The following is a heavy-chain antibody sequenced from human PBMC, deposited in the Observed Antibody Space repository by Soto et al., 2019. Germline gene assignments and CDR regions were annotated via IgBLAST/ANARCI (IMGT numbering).Heavy chain of an antibody. CDR3: ARGDCTDCSNGVCSFFYYHYMDV. J-gene: IGHJ6*02. CDR2: INPKSGGT. Sequence: ASLKVTGTASGYRFTDYHIHWVRQAPGQGLEWLGRINPKSGGTSTAQKFQGWVTMTTDTSISTASMELTRLTSDDTAIYYCARGDCTDCSNGVCSFFYYHYMDVWGQVTTVTVSS. D-gene: IGHD2-8*01. CDR1: GYRFTDYH. V-gene: IGHV1-2*04.